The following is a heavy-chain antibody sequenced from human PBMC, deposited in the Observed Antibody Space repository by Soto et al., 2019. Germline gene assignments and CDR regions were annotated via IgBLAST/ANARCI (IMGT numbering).Heavy chain of an antibody. CDR2: IRSKANSYAT. CDR1: GFTFSGSA. D-gene: IGHD2-21*02. J-gene: IGHJ3*02. V-gene: IGHV3-73*02. CDR3: TRRPQHAYCGGDCYYDAFDI. Sequence: EVQLVESGGGLVQPGGSLKLSCAASGFTFSGSAMHWVRQASGKGLEWVGRIRSKANSYATAYAASVKGRFTSSRDDSKNTAYLQMNSLKTEDTAVYYCTRRPQHAYCGGDCYYDAFDIWGQGTMVTVSS.